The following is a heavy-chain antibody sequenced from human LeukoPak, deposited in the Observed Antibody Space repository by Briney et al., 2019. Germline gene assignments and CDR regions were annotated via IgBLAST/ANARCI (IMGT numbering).Heavy chain of an antibody. CDR1: GFTFSRHA. Sequence: PGGFLRLSCVVSGFTFSRHAMHWVRQAPGKGLEWVAVISYDESNKYYVDSVKGRFTISRDNSKNTLYLQMNSLRAEDTAVYYCARVGYVWGSYWSFDYWGQGTLVTVSS. D-gene: IGHD3-16*01. J-gene: IGHJ4*02. CDR2: ISYDESNK. CDR3: ARVGYVWGSYWSFDY. V-gene: IGHV3-30*14.